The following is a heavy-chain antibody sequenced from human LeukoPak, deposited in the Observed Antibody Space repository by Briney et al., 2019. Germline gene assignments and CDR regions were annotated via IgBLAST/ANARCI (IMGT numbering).Heavy chain of an antibody. CDR3: ARVTGYSYGYFDY. CDR1: GFTFSNYW. J-gene: IGHJ4*02. Sequence: PGGSLRLSCAASGFTFSNYWMSWVRQAPGKGLEWVANIKQDGSEKYYVDSVKGRFTISRDNAKNSLYLQMNSLRAEDTAVYYCARVTGYSYGYFDYWGQGTLVTVSS. V-gene: IGHV3-7*01. D-gene: IGHD5-18*01. CDR2: IKQDGSEK.